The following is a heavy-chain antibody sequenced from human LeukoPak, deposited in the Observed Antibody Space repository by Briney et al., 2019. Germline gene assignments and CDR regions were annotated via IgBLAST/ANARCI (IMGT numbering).Heavy chain of an antibody. CDR1: GFTFSSYD. Sequence: GGSLRLSCAASGFTFSSYDMHWVRQAPGKGLEWVANINGDGSEKNYVDSAKGRFTISRDIARNSLYLQMNSLRVEDTAVYYCAKNRGPLVWGQGTTVTVSS. J-gene: IGHJ6*02. D-gene: IGHD2/OR15-2a*01. CDR2: INGDGSEK. V-gene: IGHV3-7*01. CDR3: AKNRGPLV.